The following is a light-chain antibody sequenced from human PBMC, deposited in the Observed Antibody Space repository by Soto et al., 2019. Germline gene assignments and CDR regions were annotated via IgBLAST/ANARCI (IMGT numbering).Light chain of an antibody. CDR3: QQYNNWPLT. J-gene: IGKJ4*01. V-gene: IGKV3-15*01. Sequence: EIVMTQSPSTLSVSPVERATLSCMASQSVSSNLAWYQQKPGQAPRLLIYGASTRATGIPARFSGSGSGTEFTLTISSLQSEDFAVYYCQQYNNWPLTFGGGTKVDIK. CDR2: GAS. CDR1: QSVSSN.